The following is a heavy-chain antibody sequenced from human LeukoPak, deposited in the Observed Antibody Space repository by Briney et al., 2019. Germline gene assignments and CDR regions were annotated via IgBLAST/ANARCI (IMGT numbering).Heavy chain of an antibody. D-gene: IGHD6-19*01. CDR2: IKVDGSEE. CDR3: ARDRMWLNYYYYYGMDV. Sequence: PGGSLRLSCAASGFTFSSYWMSWVRQTPEKGLEWVANIKVDGSEEYYVDSVKGRFTVSRDNAKNSLYLQMKSLRAEDTAVYYCARDRMWLNYYYYYGMDVWGQGTTVPVSS. CDR1: GFTFSSYW. J-gene: IGHJ6*02. V-gene: IGHV3-7*01.